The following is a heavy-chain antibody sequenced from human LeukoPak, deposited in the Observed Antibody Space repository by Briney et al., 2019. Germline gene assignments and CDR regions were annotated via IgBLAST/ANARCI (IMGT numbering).Heavy chain of an antibody. V-gene: IGHV3-15*01. CDR2: IKSKTDGGTT. D-gene: IGHD4-17*01. Sequence: GGSLRLSCAASGFTFSNAWMSWVRQAPGKGLEWVGRIKSKTDGGTTDYAAPVKGRFTISRDDSKNTLYLQMNSLKTEDTAVYYCTTTRYGDQDFDHWGQGTLVTVSS. CDR3: TTTRYGDQDFDH. J-gene: IGHJ4*02. CDR1: GFTFSNAW.